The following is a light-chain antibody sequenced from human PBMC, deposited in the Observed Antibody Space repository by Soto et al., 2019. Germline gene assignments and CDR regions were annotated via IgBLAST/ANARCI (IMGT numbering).Light chain of an antibody. Sequence: DIQMTQSPSSLSASVGDRVTISCRASQNIANYLNWYQQKPGKAPNLLIYAASALQSGVPSRFSGSGSGTDFTLTISSLQPEDFASYCCQQSYNTLYTFGQGTKLEIK. CDR3: QQSYNTLYT. CDR2: AAS. V-gene: IGKV1-39*01. J-gene: IGKJ2*01. CDR1: QNIANY.